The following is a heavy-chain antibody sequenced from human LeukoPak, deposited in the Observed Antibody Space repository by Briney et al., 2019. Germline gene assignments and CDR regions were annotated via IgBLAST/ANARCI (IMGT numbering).Heavy chain of an antibody. CDR3: ARDLGVLAAAANS. J-gene: IGHJ5*02. Sequence: ASVKVSCKVSGYTLTELSMHWVRQAPGKGLEWMGGFDPEDGKTIYAQKFQGRVTMTEDTSTDTACMELSSLRSEDTAVYYCARDLGVLAAAANSWGQGTLVTVSS. CDR1: GYTLTELS. V-gene: IGHV1-24*01. D-gene: IGHD6-13*01. CDR2: FDPEDGKT.